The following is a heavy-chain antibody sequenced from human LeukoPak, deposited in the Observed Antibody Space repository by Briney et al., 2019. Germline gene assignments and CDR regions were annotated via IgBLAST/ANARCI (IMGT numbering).Heavy chain of an antibody. Sequence: ASVKVSCKASGYTFTGYYMHWVRQAPGQGLEWVGWINPNSGGTNYAQKFQGRVTMTRDTSISTAYMELSRLRSDDTAVYYCARARSLGIHYYFDYWGQGTLVTVSS. V-gene: IGHV1-2*02. CDR3: ARARSLGIHYYFDY. CDR2: INPNSGGT. J-gene: IGHJ4*02. CDR1: GYTFTGYY. D-gene: IGHD1-26*01.